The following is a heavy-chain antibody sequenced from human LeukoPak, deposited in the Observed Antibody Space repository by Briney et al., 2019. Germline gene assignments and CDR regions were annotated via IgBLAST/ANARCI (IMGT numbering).Heavy chain of an antibody. CDR2: IYTSGST. Sequence: SETLSLTCNVSGGFISSYYLSWIRQPAGKGLEWIGHIYTSGSTYYNPSLKSRVTMSVDTSKNQFSLQLSSVTAADTAAYYCAREQGSQQYGNSWSFDYWGHGTLVTVSS. D-gene: IGHD6-13*01. V-gene: IGHV4-4*07. J-gene: IGHJ4*01. CDR1: GGFISSYY. CDR3: AREQGSQQYGNSWSFDY.